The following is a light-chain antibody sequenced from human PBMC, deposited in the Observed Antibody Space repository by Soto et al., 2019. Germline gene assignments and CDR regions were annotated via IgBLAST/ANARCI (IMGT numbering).Light chain of an antibody. CDR2: GAS. J-gene: IGKJ4*01. V-gene: IGKV1-39*01. CDR3: QEGSTLLT. Sequence: DIQMTQSPSSLSTSVGDRVTITSRTSQSVSTYLNWYQQRPGKAPKLLIYGASSLQSGVPSRFNGSGSGTHFTLTISSLQPEDFATYYCQEGSTLLTFGGGTKVEIK. CDR1: QSVSTY.